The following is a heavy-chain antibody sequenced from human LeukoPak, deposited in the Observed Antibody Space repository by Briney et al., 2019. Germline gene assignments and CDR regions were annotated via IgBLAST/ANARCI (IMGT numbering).Heavy chain of an antibody. CDR2: MDQDGSGK. J-gene: IGHJ4*02. Sequence: GSLRLSCAASGFTFSSYWMTWVRQAPGKGLEWVANMDQDGSGKYYVDSVKGRFTISRDNAKNSLYLQMNSLRAEDTAVYYCARTAWISLWFLDYWGQGTLVTVSS. CDR1: GFTFSSYW. D-gene: IGHD3-10*01. V-gene: IGHV3-7*03. CDR3: ARTAWISLWFLDY.